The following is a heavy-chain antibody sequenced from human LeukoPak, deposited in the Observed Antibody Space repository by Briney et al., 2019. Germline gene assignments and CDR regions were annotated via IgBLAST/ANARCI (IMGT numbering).Heavy chain of an antibody. J-gene: IGHJ5*02. CDR2: ISVYNGNT. CDR3: ARDRVVYYYDYHGDYPSDL. CDR1: GYIFTSYG. V-gene: IGHV1-18*01. Sequence: ASVKVSCKAPGYIFTSYGISWVRQAPGQGLEWMGWISVYNGNTNYPQRLQGRVTMTTDTSTTTAYMELRSLRSDDTAVYYCARDRVVYYYDYHGDYPSDLWGQGTRDSVSS. D-gene: IGHD3-3*01.